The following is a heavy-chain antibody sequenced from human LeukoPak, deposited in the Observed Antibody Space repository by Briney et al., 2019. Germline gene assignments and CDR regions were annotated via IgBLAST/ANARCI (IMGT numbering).Heavy chain of an antibody. D-gene: IGHD3-10*01. CDR3: TPDPLGPVVTYYGGGFDY. Sequence: GGSLRLSCAASGFTFSNAWMSWVRQAPGKGLEWVGRIKSKTDGGTTDYAAPVKGRFTISRDDSKNTLYLQMNSLKTEDTAVYYCTPDPLGPVVTYYGGGFDYWGQGTLVTVSS. V-gene: IGHV3-15*01. CDR2: IKSKTDGGTT. J-gene: IGHJ4*02. CDR1: GFTFSNAW.